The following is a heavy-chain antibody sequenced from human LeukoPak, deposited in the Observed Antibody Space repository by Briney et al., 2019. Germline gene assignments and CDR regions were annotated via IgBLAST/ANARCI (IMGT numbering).Heavy chain of an antibody. V-gene: IGHV3-23*01. CDR1: GFTFSSYA. CDR2: ISGSGGST. J-gene: IGHJ4*02. Sequence: PGGSLRLSCAASGFTFSSYAMSWVRHAPGKGLEWVSAISGSGGSTYYADSVKGRFTISRDNSKNTLYLQMNSLRAEDTAVYYCAKDHYGSGSYYFDYWGQGTLVTVSS. D-gene: IGHD3-10*01. CDR3: AKDHYGSGSYYFDY.